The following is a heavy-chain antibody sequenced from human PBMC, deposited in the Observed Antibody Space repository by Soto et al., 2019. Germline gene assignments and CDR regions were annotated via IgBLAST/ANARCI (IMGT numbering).Heavy chain of an antibody. J-gene: IGHJ6*02. CDR1: GYSVSSSDYY. D-gene: IGHD2-15*01. V-gene: IGHV4-39*01. Sequence: PSETLSLTCSVSGYSVSSSDYYWAWIRPPPGKGLEWIGSMLYSGLTYYHPSLKSRGTLSVDTSKNQFSVRLNSVTASDTAVYYCAPLSVSLSGPYGIHVWGQGTTVTVS. CDR2: MLYSGLT. CDR3: APLSVSLSGPYGIHV.